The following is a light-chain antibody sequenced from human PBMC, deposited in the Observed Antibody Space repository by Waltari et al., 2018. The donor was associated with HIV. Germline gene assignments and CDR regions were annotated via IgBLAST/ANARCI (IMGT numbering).Light chain of an antibody. CDR3: SSYTGSSTLYV. J-gene: IGLJ1*01. CDR1: SSDVGLYNY. V-gene: IGLV2-14*01. CDR2: EVS. Sequence: TISCTGTSSDVGLYNYVSWYQQHPGKAPKLMIYEVSNRPSGVSNRFSGSKSGNTASLTISGLQAEDEADYYCSSYTGSSTLYVFGTGTKVTVL.